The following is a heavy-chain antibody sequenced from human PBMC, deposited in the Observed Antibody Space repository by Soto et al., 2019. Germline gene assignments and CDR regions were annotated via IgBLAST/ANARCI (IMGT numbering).Heavy chain of an antibody. CDR1: AFSISSCY. Sequence: PGLSLRLSCAAAAFSISSCYLSWVRQAPRKGPERASTSSAPGSTNYANSVKGQLTISKDNSRNTVYLQMNRLQTDDTAVYFCARGRGIASSYFFDYWGHGAMVTVSS. J-gene: IGHJ4*01. CDR2: SSAPGST. D-gene: IGHD6-6*01. CDR3: ARGRGIASSYFFDY. V-gene: IGHV3-53*01.